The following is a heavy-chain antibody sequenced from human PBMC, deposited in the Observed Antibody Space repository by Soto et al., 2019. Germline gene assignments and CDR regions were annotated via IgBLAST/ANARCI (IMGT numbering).Heavy chain of an antibody. CDR3: ARNDGDYYYGMDV. Sequence: ASVKVSCKASGYTFTGYYMHWVRQAPGQGLEWMGWINPNSGGTNYAQKFQGWVTMTRDTSISTAYMELSRLRSDDTAVYYCARNDGDYYYGMDVWGQGTLVTVSS. J-gene: IGHJ6*02. CDR2: INPNSGGT. D-gene: IGHD1-1*01. CDR1: GYTFTGYY. V-gene: IGHV1-2*04.